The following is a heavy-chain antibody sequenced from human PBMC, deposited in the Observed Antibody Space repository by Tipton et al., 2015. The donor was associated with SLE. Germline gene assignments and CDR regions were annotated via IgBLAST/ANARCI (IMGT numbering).Heavy chain of an antibody. CDR1: GGSITNYY. Sequence: TLSLTCAVSGGSITNYYWGWVRQPAGKGLEWIGRICCGGSTKYNPSLDSRVSLSVDASKDQFSLKLSSVTVADTAVYYGVVCSPSSCSYFDYWGQGRLVTVSS. D-gene: IGHD2-2*01. CDR3: VVCSPSSCSYFDY. CDR2: ICCGGST. V-gene: IGHV4-4*07. J-gene: IGHJ4*02.